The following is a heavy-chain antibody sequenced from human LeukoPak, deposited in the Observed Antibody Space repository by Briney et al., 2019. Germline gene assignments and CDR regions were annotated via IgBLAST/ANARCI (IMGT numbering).Heavy chain of an antibody. CDR3: ARGRYRALAVAGEGDYFDY. Sequence: GASVKVSCKASGYTFTGYYMHWVRQAPGQGLEWMGWINPNSGGTNYAQKFQGRVTMTRDTSISTAYMELSRLRSDDTAVYYCARGRYRALAVAGEGDYFDYWGQGTLVTVSS. CDR1: GYTFTGYY. V-gene: IGHV1-2*02. CDR2: INPNSGGT. D-gene: IGHD6-19*01. J-gene: IGHJ4*02.